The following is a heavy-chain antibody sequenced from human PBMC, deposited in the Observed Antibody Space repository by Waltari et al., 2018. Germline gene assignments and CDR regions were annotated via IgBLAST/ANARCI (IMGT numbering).Heavy chain of an antibody. CDR3: ARTLEKTYGGWYFDY. CDR2: IYASGST. CDR1: GDFIERGSYY. V-gene: IGHV4-61*02. D-gene: IGHD3-10*01. J-gene: IGHJ4*02. Sequence: QVQLQESGPGLVKPSQTLSLTCNVSGDFIERGSYYWSWVRQPAGRGLEWIGRIYASGSTNYNPSLKSGVTRSVDTSKNQVSMRLTSVTAADAAVYFCARTLEKTYGGWYFDYWGQGTRVTVSS.